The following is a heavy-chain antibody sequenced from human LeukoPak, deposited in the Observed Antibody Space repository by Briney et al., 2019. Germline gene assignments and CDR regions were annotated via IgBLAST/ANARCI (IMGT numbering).Heavy chain of an antibody. CDR2: VSGSGGNT. CDR3: AKAGYDYSNINWFDP. Sequence: GGSLRLSCAVSGFAFSSSAMSWVRQAPGGGREWVSAVSGSGGNTYYADSVKGRFTISRDNSKNTLYLQMNSLSADDTAVYFCAKAGYDYSNINWFDPWGQGTLVTVSS. D-gene: IGHD5-12*01. V-gene: IGHV3-23*01. J-gene: IGHJ5*02. CDR1: GFAFSSSA.